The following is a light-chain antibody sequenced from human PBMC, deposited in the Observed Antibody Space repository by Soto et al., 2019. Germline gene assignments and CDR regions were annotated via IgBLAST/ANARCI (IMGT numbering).Light chain of an antibody. CDR2: GAS. CDR1: RSVRSNY. V-gene: IGKV3-20*01. Sequence: EIVLTQSPGTLSLSPGERATLCCRASRSVRSNYLAWYQQKPGQAPRLLIYGASSRATGIPDRFSGSGSGTDFTLTISRLEPEDFAVYYCQHYGSSAYTFGQGTTLEIK. J-gene: IGKJ2*01. CDR3: QHYGSSAYT.